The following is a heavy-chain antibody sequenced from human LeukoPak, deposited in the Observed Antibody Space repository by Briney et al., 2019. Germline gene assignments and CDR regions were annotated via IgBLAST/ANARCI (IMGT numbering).Heavy chain of an antibody. J-gene: IGHJ4*02. CDR1: GGTFSRYA. Sequence: SVKVSCKASGGTFSRYAINWVRQAPGQGLEWMGGIIPLFGTANYAQKFQGRVTITAVESMSTAYMELSSLRSEDTAVHYCARGWLAETTVVTPYNYWGQGTLVTVSS. D-gene: IGHD4-23*01. V-gene: IGHV1-69*13. CDR2: IIPLFGTA. CDR3: ARGWLAETTVVTPYNY.